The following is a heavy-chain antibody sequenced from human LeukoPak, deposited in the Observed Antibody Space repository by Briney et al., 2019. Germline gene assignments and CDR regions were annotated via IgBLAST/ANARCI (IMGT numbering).Heavy chain of an antibody. CDR1: GYTFTSYD. CDR2: MNPNSGNT. Sequence: ASVKVSCKASGYTFTSYDINWVRQATGQGLEWMGWMNPNSGNTGYAQKFQGRVTITRSTSISTAYKELSSLRSEDTAVYYCARAPVTTGPYYYYMDVWGKGTTVTVSS. CDR3: ARAPVTTGPYYYYMDV. V-gene: IGHV1-8*03. D-gene: IGHD4-17*01. J-gene: IGHJ6*03.